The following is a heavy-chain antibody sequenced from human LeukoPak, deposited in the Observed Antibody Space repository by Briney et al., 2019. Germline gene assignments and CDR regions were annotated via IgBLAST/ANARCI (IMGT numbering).Heavy chain of an antibody. CDR1: GFTFSGYS. D-gene: IGHD3-3*01. CDR2: ISGSSTYI. V-gene: IGHV3-21*01. J-gene: IGHJ4*02. CDR3: ARQGSDYYALDY. Sequence: GGSLRLSCAASGFTFSGYSMNWVRQAPGKGLDWVSSISGSSTYIFYAGSVKGRFTISRDNAKNSLYLQMNSLRAEDTAVYYCARQGSDYYALDYWGQGTLVTVTS.